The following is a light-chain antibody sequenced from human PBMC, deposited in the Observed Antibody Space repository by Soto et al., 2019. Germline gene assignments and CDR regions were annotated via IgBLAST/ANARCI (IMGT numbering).Light chain of an antibody. V-gene: IGLV2-14*01. CDR2: EVS. CDR1: SSDVGGYNY. J-gene: IGLJ1*01. CDR3: SSYTSSSPFV. Sequence: ALTQPASVSGSPGQSITISCTGTSSDVGGYNYVSWYQQHPGKAPKLMIYEVSNRPSGVSNRFSGSKSGNTASLTISGLQAEDEADYYCSSYTSSSPFVFGTGTRVTLL.